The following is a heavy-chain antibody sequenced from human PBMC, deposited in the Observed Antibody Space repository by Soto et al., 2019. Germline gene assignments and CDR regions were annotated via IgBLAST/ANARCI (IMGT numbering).Heavy chain of an antibody. V-gene: IGHV1-3*04. CDR2: INTGNGNT. D-gene: IGHD3-22*01. Sequence: QVQLVQSGAEVKKPGASMRVSCRTSGYTFTSHFIHWVRQAPGQGLEWMGWINTGNGNTRYSETFEGRVTITLDTSANAVDMVRSSLRSEDTAVYYWARDRYYYYDTSGYFSYWGQGTLVTVSS. CDR1: GYTFTSHF. CDR3: ARDRYYYYDTSGYFSY. J-gene: IGHJ4*02.